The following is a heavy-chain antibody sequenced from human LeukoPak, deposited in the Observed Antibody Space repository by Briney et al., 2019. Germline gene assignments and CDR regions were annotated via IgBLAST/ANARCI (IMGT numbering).Heavy chain of an antibody. CDR2: IYSGGST. CDR3: ARERYDYVWGSYRQYYFDY. CDR1: GFTVSSNY. D-gene: IGHD3-16*02. J-gene: IGHJ4*02. Sequence: GGSLRLSCAASGFTVSSNYMSWVRQAPGKGLEWVSVIYSGGSTYYADSVKGRFTISRDNSENTLYLQMNSLRAEDTAVYYCARERYDYVWGSYRQYYFDYWGQGTLVTVPS. V-gene: IGHV3-53*01.